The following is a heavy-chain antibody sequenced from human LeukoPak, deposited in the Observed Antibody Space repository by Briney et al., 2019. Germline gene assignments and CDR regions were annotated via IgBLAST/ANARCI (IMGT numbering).Heavy chain of an antibody. D-gene: IGHD1-26*01. CDR1: GFTFSSYA. J-gene: IGHJ4*02. Sequence: GGSLRLSCAASGFTFSSYARSCVRQAPRKRLACVSATSGSGVSTYYADSVKGRFTISRDNSKNTLYLQMNSLRAEDTAVYYCAKAVTRWELLPCDYWGQGTLVTVSS. V-gene: IGHV3-23*01. CDR2: TSGSGVST. CDR3: AKAVTRWELLPCDY.